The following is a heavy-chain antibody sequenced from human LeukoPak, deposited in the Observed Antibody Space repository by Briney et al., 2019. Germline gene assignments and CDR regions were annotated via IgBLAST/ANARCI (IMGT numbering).Heavy chain of an antibody. CDR3: ARRLAARPYYFDY. D-gene: IGHD6-6*01. J-gene: IGHJ4*02. CDR1: GGSISSHY. Sequence: SETLSLTCTVSGGSISSHYWSWIRQPPGKGLEWVGHIYYSESTSYNPSLKSRVTISVDTSKNQVSLKLSSVTAADTALYYCARRLAARPYYFDYWGQGALVTVSS. CDR2: IYYSEST. V-gene: IGHV4-59*11.